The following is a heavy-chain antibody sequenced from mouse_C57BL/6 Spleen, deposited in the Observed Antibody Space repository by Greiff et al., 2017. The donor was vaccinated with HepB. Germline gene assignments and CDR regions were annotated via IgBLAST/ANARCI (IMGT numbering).Heavy chain of an antibody. CDR2: ISYSGST. CDR1: GYSITSGYD. V-gene: IGHV3-1*01. J-gene: IGHJ4*01. CDR3: ARGCYDYDGAMDY. D-gene: IGHD2-4*01. Sequence: VQLQQSGPGMVKPSQSLSLTCTVTGYSITSGYDWHWIRHFPGNKLEWMGYISYSGSTNYNPSLKSRISITHDTSKNHFFLKLNSVTTEDTATYYCARGCYDYDGAMDYWGQGTSVTVSS.